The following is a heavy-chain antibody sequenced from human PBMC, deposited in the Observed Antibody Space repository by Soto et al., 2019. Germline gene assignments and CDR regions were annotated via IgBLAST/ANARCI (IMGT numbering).Heavy chain of an antibody. V-gene: IGHV2-5*01. CDR3: AHRHDLGGFDV. Sequence: QITLKESGPTLVKPTQTLTLTCTFSGFSLNTRAVGVGWIRQPPGKALELLALINWNDDMRYSPSLKDRLTLTKDTSKNHVVLTMTNIDFVDTATYYCAHRHDLGGFDVWGKGTTVTVSS. D-gene: IGHD2-15*01. J-gene: IGHJ3*01. CDR1: GFSLNTRAVG. CDR2: INWNDDM.